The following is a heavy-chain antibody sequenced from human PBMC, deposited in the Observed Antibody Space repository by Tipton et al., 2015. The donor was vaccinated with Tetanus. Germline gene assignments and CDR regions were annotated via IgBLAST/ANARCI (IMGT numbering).Heavy chain of an antibody. D-gene: IGHD6-25*01. Sequence: SLRLSCAVSGFVFSNYAMNWVRQAPGKGLEWVASISSTTSYIYYADSLKGRFTISGDNAKNSLYLQMDSLRAEDTAVYYCASGSALDYWGQGTLVTVSS. CDR2: ISSTTSYI. CDR1: GFVFSNYA. CDR3: ASGSALDY. J-gene: IGHJ4*02. V-gene: IGHV3-21*01.